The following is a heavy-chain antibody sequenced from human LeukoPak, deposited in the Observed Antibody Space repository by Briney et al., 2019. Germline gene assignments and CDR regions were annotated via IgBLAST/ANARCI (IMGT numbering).Heavy chain of an antibody. J-gene: IGHJ3*02. Sequence: GGSLRLSCAASGFTFDDYAMHWVRQAPGKGLEWVSGISWNSGSIGYADSVKGRFTISRDNAKNSLYLQMNSLRAKDTALYYCAKGGGSYPHDAFDIWGQGTMVTVSS. CDR1: GFTFDDYA. V-gene: IGHV3-9*01. CDR2: ISWNSGSI. D-gene: IGHD1-26*01. CDR3: AKGGGSYPHDAFDI.